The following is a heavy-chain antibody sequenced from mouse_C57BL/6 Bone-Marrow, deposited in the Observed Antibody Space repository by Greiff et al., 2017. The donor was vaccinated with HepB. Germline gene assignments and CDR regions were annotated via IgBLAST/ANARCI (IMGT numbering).Heavy chain of an antibody. V-gene: IGHV1-72*01. CDR1: GYTFTSYW. CDR2: IDPNSGGT. J-gene: IGHJ3*01. Sequence: QVQLQQPGAELVKPGASVKLSCKASGYTFTSYWMHWVKQRPGRGLEWIGRIDPNSGGTKYNEKFKSKATLTVDKPSSTAYMQISSLTSEDAAVYYCARSRFFYLAWFAYWGQGTLVTVSA. D-gene: IGHD5-1*01. CDR3: ARSRFFYLAWFAY.